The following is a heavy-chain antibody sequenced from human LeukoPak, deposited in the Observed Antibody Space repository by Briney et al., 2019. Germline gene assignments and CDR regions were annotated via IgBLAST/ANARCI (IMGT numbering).Heavy chain of an antibody. Sequence: ASVKVSCKASGYTFTSYYMHWVRQAPGQGLEWMGIINPSGGSTSYAQKFQGRVTMTRDTSTSTVYMELSSLRSEDTAVYYCARDNSSSGWYGGGRYYYYYMDVRGKGTTVTISS. CDR2: INPSGGST. D-gene: IGHD6-19*01. V-gene: IGHV1-46*01. J-gene: IGHJ6*03. CDR3: ARDNSSSGWYGGGRYYYYYMDV. CDR1: GYTFTSYY.